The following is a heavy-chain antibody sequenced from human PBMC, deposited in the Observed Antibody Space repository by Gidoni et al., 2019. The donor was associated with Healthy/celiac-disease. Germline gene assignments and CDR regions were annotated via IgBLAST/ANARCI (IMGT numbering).Heavy chain of an antibody. CDR1: GFTFGDYA. V-gene: IGHV3-49*04. D-gene: IGHD2-2*01. Sequence: EVQLVESGGGLVQPGRSLRLSCTASGFTFGDYAMSWVRQAPGKGRAWVGFIRSKAYGGTTEYAESVKGRFTIARDDSKSIAYLQMNSLKTEDTAVYYCTRDVQGYCSSTSCQYYYYYYGMDVWGQGTTVTVSS. CDR2: IRSKAYGGTT. J-gene: IGHJ6*02. CDR3: TRDVQGYCSSTSCQYYYYYYGMDV.